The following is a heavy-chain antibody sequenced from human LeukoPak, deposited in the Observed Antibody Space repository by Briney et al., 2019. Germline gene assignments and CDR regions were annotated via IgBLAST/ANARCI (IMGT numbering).Heavy chain of an antibody. D-gene: IGHD6-13*01. CDR2: IYYSGST. Sequence: PSETLSLTCTVSGGSISSSSYYWGWIRQPAGKGLEWIGSIYYSGSTYYNPSLKSRVTISVDTSKNQFSLKLSSVTAADTAVYYCARLSIGRQLVLGAKLGNDYWGQGTLVTVSS. J-gene: IGHJ4*02. CDR3: ARLSIGRQLVLGAKLGNDY. V-gene: IGHV4-39*01. CDR1: GGSISSSSYY.